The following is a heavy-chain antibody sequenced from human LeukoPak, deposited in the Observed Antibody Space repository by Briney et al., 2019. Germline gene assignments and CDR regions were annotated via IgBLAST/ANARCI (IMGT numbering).Heavy chain of an antibody. CDR2: INPSGGST. V-gene: IGHV1-46*01. J-gene: IGHJ4*02. Sequence: ASVKGSCKASEYTCTSFDMHGVRKATGKGLEWMGIINPSGGSTSYAQKFQGRVTMTRDMSTSTVYMELSSLRSEDTAVYYCARDGSRSYYYDSSGYYFDYWGQGTLVTVSS. D-gene: IGHD3-22*01. CDR3: ARDGSRSYYYDSSGYYFDY. CDR1: EYTCTSFD.